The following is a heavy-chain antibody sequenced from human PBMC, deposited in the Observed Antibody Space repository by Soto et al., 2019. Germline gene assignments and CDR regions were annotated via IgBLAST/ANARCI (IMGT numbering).Heavy chain of an antibody. CDR1: GCSISSGGYS. J-gene: IGHJ5*02. CDR3: ARVPGP. CDR2: IYHSGST. V-gene: IGHV4-30-2*01. Sequence: SETLSLXCAVSGCSISSGGYSCNWIRQPPGKGLEWIGYIYHSGSTYYNPSLKSRVTISVDRSKNQFSLKLSSVTAADTAVYYCARVPGPWGQGTLVTVSS. D-gene: IGHD3-10*01.